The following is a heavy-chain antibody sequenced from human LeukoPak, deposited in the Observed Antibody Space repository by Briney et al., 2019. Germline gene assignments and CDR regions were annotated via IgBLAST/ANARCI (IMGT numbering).Heavy chain of an antibody. Sequence: SETLSLTCTVSGGSISSSSYYWGWIRQTPGKGLEWIGSINHLGSAYYNPSLESRVTISVDTSKNHFSLNLKSVTAADTAVYYCAREDGSSGYDDFWGQGTLVTVSS. V-gene: IGHV4-39*02. CDR1: GGSISSSSYY. J-gene: IGHJ4*02. D-gene: IGHD5-12*01. CDR2: INHLGSA. CDR3: AREDGSSGYDDF.